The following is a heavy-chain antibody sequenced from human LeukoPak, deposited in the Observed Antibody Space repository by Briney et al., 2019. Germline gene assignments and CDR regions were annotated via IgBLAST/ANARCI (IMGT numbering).Heavy chain of an antibody. D-gene: IGHD5-18*01. J-gene: IGHJ3*02. V-gene: IGHV4-59*01. CDR1: GVSISSYY. Sequence: SETLSLTCTVSGVSISSYYWSWIRQPPGKGLEWIGYYYYSGNTNYNPSLKSRVTISEDTSKNQFSLKLSSVTAADTAVYYCARVPRVTGAFDIWGQGTMVTVSS. CDR3: ARVPRVTGAFDI. CDR2: YYYSGNT.